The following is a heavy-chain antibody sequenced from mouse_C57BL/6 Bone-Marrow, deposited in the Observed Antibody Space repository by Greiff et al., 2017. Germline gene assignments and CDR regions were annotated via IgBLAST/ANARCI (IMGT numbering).Heavy chain of an antibody. CDR1: GFTFSSYA. D-gene: IGHD2-5*01. CDR3: TRDYYSNPRAMDY. CDR2: ISSGGDYI. J-gene: IGHJ4*01. Sequence: EVQVVESGEGLVKPGGSLKLSCAASGFTFSSYAMSWVRQTPEKRLEWVAYISSGGDYIYYADTVKGRFTISRDNARNTLYLQMSSLKSEDTAMYYCTRDYYSNPRAMDYWGQGTSVTVSS. V-gene: IGHV5-9-1*02.